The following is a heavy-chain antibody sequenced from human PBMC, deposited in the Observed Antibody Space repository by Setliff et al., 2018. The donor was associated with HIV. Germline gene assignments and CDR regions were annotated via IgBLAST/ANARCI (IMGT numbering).Heavy chain of an antibody. CDR2: IYHSGST. CDR1: GGSISSSNW. CDR3: ARRYCSSTSCYYYYYYYYMDV. V-gene: IGHV4-4*02. D-gene: IGHD2-2*01. J-gene: IGHJ6*03. Sequence: SETLSLTCAVSGGSISSSNWWSWVRQPPGKGLGWIGEIYHSGSTNYNPSLKSRVTISVDKSKNQFSLKLSSVTAADTAVYYCARRYCSSTSCYYYYYYYYMDVWGKGTTVTVSS.